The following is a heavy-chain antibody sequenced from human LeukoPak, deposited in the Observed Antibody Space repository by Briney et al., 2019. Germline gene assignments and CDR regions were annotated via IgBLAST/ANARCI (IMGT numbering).Heavy chain of an antibody. J-gene: IGHJ4*02. D-gene: IGHD1-1*01. CDR1: GGSVSRRAYY. Sequence: PSETLSLTCTVSGGSVSRRAYYWSWFRQPPGKGLEWIGYFHYSGSTSYNPSLKSRVTMSVDTSKNQFSLKMTSVTAADTAVYYCASVVEVEIDYWGPGTLVTVS. V-gene: IGHV4-61*08. CDR2: FHYSGST. CDR3: ASVVEVEIDY.